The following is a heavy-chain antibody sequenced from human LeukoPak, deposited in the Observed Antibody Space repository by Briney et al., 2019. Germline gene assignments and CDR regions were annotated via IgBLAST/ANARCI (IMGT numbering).Heavy chain of an antibody. D-gene: IGHD2-15*01. CDR3: ARGCRWRKAGCMNY. CDR1: DYSISSGYY. V-gene: IGHV4-34*01. CDR2: INHSGST. J-gene: IGHJ4*02. Sequence: SQTLSLTCSVTDYSISSGYYWSWIRQPPGKGLEWIGEINHSGSTNYNPSLKSRVTISVDTSKNRFSLKLSSVTAADTAVYYCARGCRWRKAGCMNYWGQGTLVTVSS.